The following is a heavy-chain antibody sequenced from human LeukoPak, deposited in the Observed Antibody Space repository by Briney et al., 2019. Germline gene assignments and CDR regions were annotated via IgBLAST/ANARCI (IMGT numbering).Heavy chain of an antibody. Sequence: GGSLRLSCAASGFTFSHLWMSWVRQAPGKGLEWVAYIKKTGSETYYVDSVKGRFTITRDNTGNSLFLQMYSLRAEDTAVYYCARTGLAAAGSLDYWGQGTLVTVSS. CDR2: IKKTGSET. V-gene: IGHV3-7*01. J-gene: IGHJ4*02. CDR1: GFTFSHLW. CDR3: ARTGLAAAGSLDY. D-gene: IGHD6-13*01.